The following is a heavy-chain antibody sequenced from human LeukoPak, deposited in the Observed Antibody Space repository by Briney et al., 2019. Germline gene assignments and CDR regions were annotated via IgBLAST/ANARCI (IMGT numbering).Heavy chain of an antibody. Sequence: SETLSLTCTVSGGSISYYYWSWIRQPPGKGLEWIGYIYYSGSTNYNPSLKSRVTISVDTSKNQFSLKLNSVTAADTAVYYCARVTYGDNHFDIWGQGTMVTVSS. CDR1: GGSISYYY. V-gene: IGHV4-59*01. CDR3: ARVTYGDNHFDI. D-gene: IGHD4-23*01. J-gene: IGHJ3*02. CDR2: IYYSGST.